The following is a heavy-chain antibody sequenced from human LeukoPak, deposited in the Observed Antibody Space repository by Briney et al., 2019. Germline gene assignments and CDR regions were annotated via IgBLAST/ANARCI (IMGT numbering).Heavy chain of an antibody. D-gene: IGHD5-12*01. V-gene: IGHV3-23*01. Sequence: GGSLSLSCAASGFTFSSYAMSWVRQPPGKGLEWVSAISGSGGTTYYADPMKGRFIISKDNDNHSLYLQMNSTPADDTAVYYCARVQRGYSGYVDYWGRGTLVTVSS. J-gene: IGHJ2*01. CDR1: GFTFSSYA. CDR3: ARVQRGYSGYVDY. CDR2: ISGSGGTT.